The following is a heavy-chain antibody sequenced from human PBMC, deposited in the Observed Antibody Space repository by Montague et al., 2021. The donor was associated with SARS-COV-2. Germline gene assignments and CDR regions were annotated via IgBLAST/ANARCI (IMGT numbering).Heavy chain of an antibody. CDR2: ISTSGDYT. CDR1: GFIFRHYA. CDR3: AKDREVDYSADY. Sequence: SLRLSCAASGFIFRHYAMSWVRQAPGKGLEWVSGISTSGDYTYYADSLKGRFTISRDNSRNTPYLQMNSLRAEDTAIYYCAKDREVDYSADYWGQGTPVTVSS. V-gene: IGHV3-23*01. J-gene: IGHJ4*02. D-gene: IGHD2-15*01.